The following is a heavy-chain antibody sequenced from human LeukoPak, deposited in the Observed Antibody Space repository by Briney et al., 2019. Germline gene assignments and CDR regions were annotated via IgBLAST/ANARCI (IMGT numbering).Heavy chain of an antibody. Sequence: SVKVSCKASGGTFSSYAISWVRQAPGQGLEWMGRIIPILGIANYAQKFQGRVTNTADKSTSTAYMELNSLKSENTAVYYCARGPRRYCSSTSCHIDYWGQGTLVTVSS. CDR2: IIPILGIA. CDR1: GGTFSSYA. J-gene: IGHJ4*02. CDR3: ARGPRRYCSSTSCHIDY. V-gene: IGHV1-69*04. D-gene: IGHD2-2*01.